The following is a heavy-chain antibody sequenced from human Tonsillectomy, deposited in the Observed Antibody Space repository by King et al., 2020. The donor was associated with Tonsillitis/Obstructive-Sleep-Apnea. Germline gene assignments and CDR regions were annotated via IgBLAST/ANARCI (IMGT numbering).Heavy chain of an antibody. CDR1: GGSFSGYY. V-gene: IGHV4-34*01. D-gene: IGHD6-13*01. CDR2: INHSGST. CDR3: ARGPNYSSSWYNY. Sequence: VQLQQWGAGLLKPSETLSLTCAVYGGSFSGYYWSWIRQPPGKGLEWIGEINHSGSTNYNPSLKSRVTISVDTSKNQFSLKLSSVTAADTAVYYCARGPNYSSSWYNYWGQGTQVTVSS. J-gene: IGHJ4*02.